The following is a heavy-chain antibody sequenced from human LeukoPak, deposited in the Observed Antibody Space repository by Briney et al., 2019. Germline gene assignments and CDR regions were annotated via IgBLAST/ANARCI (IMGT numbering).Heavy chain of an antibody. V-gene: IGHV1-18*01. D-gene: IGHD3-16*01. CDR1: GYTFTSYG. CDR3: ARDRGGAGLRYFDY. Sequence: ASVKVSCKASGYTFTSYGISWVRQAPGQGLEWMGWISAYNGSTNYAQKLQGRVTMTTDTSTSTAYMELRSLRSDDTAVYYCARDRGGAGLRYFDYWGQGTLVTVSP. J-gene: IGHJ4*02. CDR2: ISAYNGST.